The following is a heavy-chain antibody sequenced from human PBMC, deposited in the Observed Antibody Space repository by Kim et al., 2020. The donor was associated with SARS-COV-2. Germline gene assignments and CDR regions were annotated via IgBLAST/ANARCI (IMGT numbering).Heavy chain of an antibody. Sequence: LKRRVTISVDTSKNQFSLKLSSVTAADTAVYYCARGRELLPTYYYYGMDVWGQGTTVTVSS. V-gene: IGHV4-34*01. CDR3: ARGRELLPTYYYYGMDV. J-gene: IGHJ6*02. D-gene: IGHD1-26*01.